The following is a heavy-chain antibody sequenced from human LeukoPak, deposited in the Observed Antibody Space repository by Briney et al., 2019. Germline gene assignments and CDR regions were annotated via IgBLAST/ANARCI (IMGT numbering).Heavy chain of an antibody. CDR2: ISAYNGNT. Sequence: ASVKVSCKASGYTFTSYGISWVRQAPGQGLEWMGWISAYNGNTNYAQKLQGRVTMTTDTSTSTAYMELRSLRSDDTAVYYCARAVSIAAAGHFDYWSQGTLVTVSS. CDR1: GYTFTSYG. J-gene: IGHJ4*02. CDR3: ARAVSIAAAGHFDY. D-gene: IGHD6-13*01. V-gene: IGHV1-18*01.